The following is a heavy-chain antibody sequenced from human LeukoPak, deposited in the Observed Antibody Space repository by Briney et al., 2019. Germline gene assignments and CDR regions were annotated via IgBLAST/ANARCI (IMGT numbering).Heavy chain of an antibody. D-gene: IGHD5-12*01. J-gene: IGHJ4*02. Sequence: ASVKVSCKASGYTFAGYHLHWVRQAPGQGLEWMGWINPNSGVTNYAQKFQGRVTMTRDTSISTAYMELSGLRYDDTAVYYCARYCGYGGICIDYWGQGTLVTVSS. CDR2: INPNSGVT. CDR1: GYTFAGYH. CDR3: ARYCGYGGICIDY. V-gene: IGHV1-2*02.